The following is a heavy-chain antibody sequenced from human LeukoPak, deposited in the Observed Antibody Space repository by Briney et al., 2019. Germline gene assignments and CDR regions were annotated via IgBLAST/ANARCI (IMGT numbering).Heavy chain of an antibody. V-gene: IGHV4-30-4*01. CDR2: IHHSGTT. J-gene: IGHJ4*02. CDR1: GGSISGTDYY. D-gene: IGHD5-12*01. Sequence: SETPSLTCSVSGGSISGTDYYWSWIRQPPGKGLEWIGYIHHSGTTSYNPSLKSRITISVDTSMNQFSLKLTSMTAADTAVYYCAGRGYAMAYWGQGTLVTVSS. CDR3: AGRGYAMAY.